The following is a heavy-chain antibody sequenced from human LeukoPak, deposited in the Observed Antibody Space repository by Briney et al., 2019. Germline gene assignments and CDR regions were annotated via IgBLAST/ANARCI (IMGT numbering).Heavy chain of an antibody. Sequence: GESLKISCKGSGYSFTSYWIGWVRQMPGKGLEGMGIIYPGDSDTRYSPSFQGQVTISADKSISTAYLQWSSLKASDTAMYYCARQVAHYYYYMDVWGKGTTVTVSS. J-gene: IGHJ6*03. CDR1: GYSFTSYW. V-gene: IGHV5-51*01. CDR3: ARQVAHYYYYMDV. CDR2: IYPGDSDT.